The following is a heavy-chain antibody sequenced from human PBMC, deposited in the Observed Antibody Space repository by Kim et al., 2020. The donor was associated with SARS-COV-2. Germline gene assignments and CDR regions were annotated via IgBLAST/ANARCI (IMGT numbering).Heavy chain of an antibody. CDR3: ATLDSSGYYKEYYFDY. V-gene: IGHV1-24*01. CDR2: LDPEDGET. CDR1: GYTLTELS. J-gene: IGHJ4*02. D-gene: IGHD3-22*01. Sequence: ASVKVSCKASGYTLTELSMHWVRQATGQGLEWIGCLDPEDGETIYAQKFQGRVTMTEDTSTDTAYMDLSSLRSEDTAVYYCATLDSSGYYKEYYFDYWGQGTLVTVSS.